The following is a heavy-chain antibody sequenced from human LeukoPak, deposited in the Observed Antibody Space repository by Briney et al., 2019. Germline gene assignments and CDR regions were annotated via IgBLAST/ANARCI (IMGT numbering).Heavy chain of an antibody. J-gene: IGHJ5*01. D-gene: IGHD2-2*01. Sequence: GGSLRLSCAASGFTFSNYAMSWVRQAPGKGLEWISSIDGSGGSTNYADSVKGRFTISRDNSKNTLYLQMNSLRADDTAVYYCAKGHCSCTTCYGWFDPWGQGTLVTVSS. CDR3: AKGHCSCTTCYGWFDP. V-gene: IGHV3-23*01. CDR1: GFTFSNYA. CDR2: IDGSGGST.